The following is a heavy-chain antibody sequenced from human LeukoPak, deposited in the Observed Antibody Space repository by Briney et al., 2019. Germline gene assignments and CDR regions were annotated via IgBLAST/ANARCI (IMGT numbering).Heavy chain of an antibody. D-gene: IGHD3-9*01. CDR1: GGSVSSSRYY. J-gene: IGHJ4*02. CDR2: IYYTGST. V-gene: IGHV4-39*07. CDR3: ARDTQRYSFDY. Sequence: SETLYLTCTVSGGSVSSSRYYWGWIRQPPEKGLKWIGSIYYTGSTYYNPSLKSRVTISVDTSKNQFSLRLSSMTAADTAVYYCARDTQRYSFDYWGQGTLVTVSS.